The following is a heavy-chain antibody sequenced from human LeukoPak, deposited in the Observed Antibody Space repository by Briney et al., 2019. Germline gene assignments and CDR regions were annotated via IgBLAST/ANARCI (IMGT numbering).Heavy chain of an antibody. D-gene: IGHD6-19*01. Sequence: GGSLRLSCEASGFIFSNYGMHWVRQAPGKGLEWLALIWYEGQTKFYADSVKGRFTISRDNSGNTLFLHMTNLRVEDTAVYYCTREWGRIAVAGGPGYWGQGALVTVSS. CDR3: TREWGRIAVAGGPGY. CDR2: IWYEGQTK. J-gene: IGHJ4*02. V-gene: IGHV3-33*01. CDR1: GFIFSNYG.